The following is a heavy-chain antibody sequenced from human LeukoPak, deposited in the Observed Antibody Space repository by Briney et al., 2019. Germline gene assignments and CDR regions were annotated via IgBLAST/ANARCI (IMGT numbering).Heavy chain of an antibody. CDR2: INAGNGNT. D-gene: IGHD3-10*01. CDR1: GYTFTRYA. Sequence: GASVKVSCKASGYTFTRYAMHWVRQAPGQRLEWMGWINAGNGNTKYSQKFQGRVTITRDTSASTAYMELSSLRSEDTAVYYCARDPSDLLWFGELFVWFDPWGQGTLVTVSS. V-gene: IGHV1-3*01. CDR3: ARDPSDLLWFGELFVWFDP. J-gene: IGHJ5*02.